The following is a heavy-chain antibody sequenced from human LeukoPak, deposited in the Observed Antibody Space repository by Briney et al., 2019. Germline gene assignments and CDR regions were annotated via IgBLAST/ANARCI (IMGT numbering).Heavy chain of an antibody. J-gene: IGHJ4*02. D-gene: IGHD3-10*02. Sequence: SETLSLTCAVSGGSISSGGYSWSWIRQPPGKGLEWIGEINHSGSTNYNPSLKSRFTISVDTSKNQFSLKLSSVTAADTAVYYCARHYYGRSDYWGQGTLVTVSS. CDR1: GGSISSGGYS. CDR3: ARHYYGRSDY. CDR2: INHSGST. V-gene: IGHV4-34*01.